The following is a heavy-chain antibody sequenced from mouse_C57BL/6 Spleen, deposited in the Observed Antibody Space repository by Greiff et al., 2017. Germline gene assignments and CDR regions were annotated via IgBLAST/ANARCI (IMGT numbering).Heavy chain of an antibody. J-gene: IGHJ1*03. CDR3: ARYSYYGSSFGGYFDV. V-gene: IGHV1-31*01. D-gene: IGHD1-1*01. CDR1: GYSFTGYY. CDR2: IYPSNGVS. Sequence: DVQLQESGPELVKPGASVKISCKASGYSFTGYYMHWVKQSHGNILDWIGYIYPSNGVSSYNQKFKGKATLTVDKSSSTAYMELRSLTSEDSAVYYGARYSYYGSSFGGYFDVWGTGTTVTVSS.